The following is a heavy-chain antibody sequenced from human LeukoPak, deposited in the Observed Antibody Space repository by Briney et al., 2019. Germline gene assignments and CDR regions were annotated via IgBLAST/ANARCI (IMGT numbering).Heavy chain of an antibody. V-gene: IGHV3-9*01. J-gene: IGHJ4*02. CDR3: AKDMRGDDILTLDY. Sequence: GRSLRLFCAASGLNFDEYAMHWVRQAPGEGPEGVAGICWNSGSFGYADAVKSRFTISRGNAKNSLYLQMNSLRAEDTALYYCAKDMRGDDILTLDYWGQGTLVTVSS. D-gene: IGHD3-9*01. CDR1: GLNFDEYA. CDR2: ICWNSGSF.